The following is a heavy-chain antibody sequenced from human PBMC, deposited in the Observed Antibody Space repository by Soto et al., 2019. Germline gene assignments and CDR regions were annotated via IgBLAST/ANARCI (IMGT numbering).Heavy chain of an antibody. Sequence: QVQLQQWGAGLLKPSETLSLTCAVYGGSFSGNYWSWIRQPPGKGLEWIGEINHSGRTTYNPSLKSRVSILVDTSKNQFSLKLTSVTAADTAVYYCASVHCSGGSCWNWFDPWGQGTLVTVSS. J-gene: IGHJ5*02. V-gene: IGHV4-34*01. D-gene: IGHD2-15*01. CDR1: GGSFSGNY. CDR3: ASVHCSGGSCWNWFDP. CDR2: INHSGRT.